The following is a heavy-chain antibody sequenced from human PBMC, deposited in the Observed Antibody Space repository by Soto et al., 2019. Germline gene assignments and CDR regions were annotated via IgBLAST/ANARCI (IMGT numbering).Heavy chain of an antibody. CDR2: IYYSGST. V-gene: IGHV4-31*03. CDR3: ARVGYDSSGYWFALGL. J-gene: IGHJ4*02. CDR1: GGSISSGGYY. Sequence: QVQLQESGPGLVKPSQTLSLTCTVSGGSISSGGYYWSWIRQHPGKGLEWIGYIYYSGSTYYNPSLTGRVTISVDTSKNQFSLKLSSVTAADTAVDYCARVGYDSSGYWFALGLWGQGTLVTVSS. D-gene: IGHD3-22*01.